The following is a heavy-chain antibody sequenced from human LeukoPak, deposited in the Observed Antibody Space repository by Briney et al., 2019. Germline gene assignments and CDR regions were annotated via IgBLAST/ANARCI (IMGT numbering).Heavy chain of an antibody. V-gene: IGHV4-31*03. D-gene: IGHD2-2*02. CDR3: ARDLLRVVPAAIPYYYYGMDV. J-gene: IGHJ6*02. Sequence: PSQTLSLTCTVSGGSISSGGYYWSWIRQHPGKGLEWIGYIYYSGSTYYNPSLKSRVTISVDTSKNQFSLKLSSVTAADTAVYYCARDLLRVVPAAIPYYYYGMDVWGQGTTVTVSS. CDR2: IYYSGST. CDR1: GGSISSGGYY.